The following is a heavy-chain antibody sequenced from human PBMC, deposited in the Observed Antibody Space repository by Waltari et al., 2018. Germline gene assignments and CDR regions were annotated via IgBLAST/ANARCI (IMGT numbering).Heavy chain of an antibody. CDR3: ARGLLGNVVVVAATPDYYYGMDV. CDR2: IIPIFGTA. Sequence: QVQLVQSGAEVKKPGSSVKVSCKASGGTFSSYASSWVRPAPAQGLEWMGGIIPIFGTANYAQKFQGRVTITADESTSTAYMELSSLRSEDTAVYYCARGLLGNVVVVAATPDYYYGMDVWGQGTTVTVSS. J-gene: IGHJ6*02. V-gene: IGHV1-69*01. CDR1: GGTFSSYA. D-gene: IGHD2-15*01.